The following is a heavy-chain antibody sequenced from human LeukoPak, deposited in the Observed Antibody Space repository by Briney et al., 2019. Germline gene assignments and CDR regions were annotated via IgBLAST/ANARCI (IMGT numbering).Heavy chain of an antibody. Sequence: SETLSLTCTVSGGSISSYYWSWIRQPPGKGLEWIGYIYYSGSTNYNPSLKSRVTISVDTSKNQFSLKLSSVTAADTAVYYFAGHRGSWYTGAGDYWGRETLVTVSS. CDR2: IYYSGST. CDR3: AGHRGSWYTGAGDY. J-gene: IGHJ4*02. D-gene: IGHD2-2*02. V-gene: IGHV4-59*08. CDR1: GGSISSYY.